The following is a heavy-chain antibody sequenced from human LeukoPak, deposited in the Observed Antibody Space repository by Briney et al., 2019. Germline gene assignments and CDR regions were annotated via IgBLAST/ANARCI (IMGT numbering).Heavy chain of an antibody. D-gene: IGHD4-23*01. J-gene: IGHJ4*02. CDR3: AKDLGSVVTPPSLDF. V-gene: IGHV3-23*01. CDR1: GFTFSSYD. Sequence: GGSLRLSCAASGFTFSSYDMHWVRQATGKGLEWVSAISGSGGDTYYADSVKGRFTISRENSKNTLYLQMSSLRAEDTAVYYCAKDLGSVVTPPSLDFWGQGTLVTVSS. CDR2: ISGSGGDT.